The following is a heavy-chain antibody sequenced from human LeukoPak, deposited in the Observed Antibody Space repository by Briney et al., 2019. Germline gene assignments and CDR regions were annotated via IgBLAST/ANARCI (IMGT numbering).Heavy chain of an antibody. J-gene: IGHJ6*02. CDR3: ARGRYQPLLYDRYYYYGMDV. D-gene: IGHD2-2*01. V-gene: IGHV4-34*01. CDR1: GGSFSGYY. Sequence: SETLSLTCAVYGGSFSGYYWSWIRQPPGKGLEWIGEIKHSGSTNYNPSLKSRVTISVDTSKNQFSLKLSSVTATDTAVYYCARGRYQPLLYDRYYYYGMDVWGQGTTVTVSS. CDR2: IKHSGST.